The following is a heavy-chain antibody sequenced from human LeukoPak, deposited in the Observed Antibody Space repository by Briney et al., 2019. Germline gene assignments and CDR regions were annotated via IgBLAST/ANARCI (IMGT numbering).Heavy chain of an antibody. CDR3: ARAFRIAVAHGAFDI. J-gene: IGHJ3*02. CDR2: INPSGGST. CDR1: GYTFTSYY. D-gene: IGHD6-19*01. V-gene: IGHV1-46*01. Sequence: ASVKVSCKASGYTFTSYYMHWVRQAPGQGLEWMGIINPSGGSTSYAQKFQGRVTMTRDMSTSTVCMELSSLRSEDTAVYYCARAFRIAVAHGAFDIWGQGTMVTVSS.